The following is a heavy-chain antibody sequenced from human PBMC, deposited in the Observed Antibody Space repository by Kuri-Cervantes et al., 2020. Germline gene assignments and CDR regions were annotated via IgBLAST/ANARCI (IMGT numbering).Heavy chain of an antibody. CDR3: ARDKGPPGTGPTNTYNWFDP. V-gene: IGHV1-69*05. J-gene: IGHJ5*02. CDR1: GGTFSSYA. CDR2: IIPIFGTA. Sequence: SVKVSCKASGGTFSSYAISWVRQAPGQGLEWMGGIIPIFGTANYAQKYQGRVTITTDESTSTAYMELSSLGSEDTAVYYCARDKGPPGTGPTNTYNWFDPWGQGTLVTVSS. D-gene: IGHD6-13*01.